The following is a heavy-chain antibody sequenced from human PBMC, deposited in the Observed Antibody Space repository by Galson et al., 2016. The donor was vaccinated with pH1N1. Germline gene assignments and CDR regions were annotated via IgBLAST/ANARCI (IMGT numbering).Heavy chain of an antibody. V-gene: IGHV1-69*10. Sequence: SVKVSCKASGGTFSSYGVSWVRQAPGQGLEWMGGISPIFDMANYAPRFQGRVTITADTSTNTAYMKLSSLRSDDTAVYFCATKFKDLVFVPAAERQTHYNYGMDVWGHGTLVTVSS. CDR2: ISPIFDMA. CDR1: GGTFSSYG. J-gene: IGHJ6*02. CDR3: ATKFKDLVFVPAAERQTHYNYGMDV. D-gene: IGHD2-2*01.